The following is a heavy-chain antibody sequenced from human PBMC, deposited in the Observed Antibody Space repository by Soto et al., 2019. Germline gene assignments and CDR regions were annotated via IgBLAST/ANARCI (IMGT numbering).Heavy chain of an antibody. CDR2: IKGKVDGGAT. V-gene: IGHV3-15*01. D-gene: IGHD3-16*01. CDR3: ATDVTGAYGGYY. CDR1: GLTFSGAW. J-gene: IGHJ4*02. Sequence: EVQLVESGGNLVNPGGSLRLSCATSGLTFSGAWLSLVRQAPGKGLAWVGRIKGKVDGGATDYAAPVKGRFVISRDYSKDTLYLQINSLKTEVTAVYFCATDVTGAYGGYYGGQGNLVTVSS.